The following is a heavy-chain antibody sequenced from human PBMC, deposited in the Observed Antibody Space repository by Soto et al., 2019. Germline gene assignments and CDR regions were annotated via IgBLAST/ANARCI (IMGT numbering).Heavy chain of an antibody. CDR3: AKDFSNRQLALYGMDV. CDR1: GFTFDDYA. J-gene: IGHJ6*02. CDR2: ISWNSGSI. V-gene: IGHV3-9*01. D-gene: IGHD6-13*01. Sequence: EVQLVESGGGLVQPGRSLRLSCAASGFTFDDYAMHWVRQAPGKGLEWVSGISWNSGSIGYADSVKGRFTISRDNAKNSLYLQMNSLRAEDTALYYCAKDFSNRQLALYGMDVWGQGTTVTVSS.